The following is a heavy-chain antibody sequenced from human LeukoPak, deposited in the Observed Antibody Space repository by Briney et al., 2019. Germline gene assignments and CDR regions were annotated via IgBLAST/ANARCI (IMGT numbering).Heavy chain of an antibody. CDR1: AFTFSSYW. Sequence: PRGSRRLAWAAAAFTFSSYWMGWVRQAEGKWLGWVANIKQDGSEKYYVDSVKGRFTITRDNPKNSLYLQMNSPRAEDTAVYYCARGPAGGNAFGYWGQGTLVTVSS. D-gene: IGHD4-23*01. CDR2: IKQDGSEK. CDR3: ARGPAGGNAFGY. V-gene: IGHV3-7*04. J-gene: IGHJ4*02.